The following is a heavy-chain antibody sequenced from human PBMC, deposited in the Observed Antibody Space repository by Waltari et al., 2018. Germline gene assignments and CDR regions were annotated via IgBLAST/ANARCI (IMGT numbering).Heavy chain of an antibody. CDR3: ARHQVTTEPFDY. D-gene: IGHD4-17*01. Sequence: QVQLQESGPGLVKPSETLSLTCAVSGYSISSGYYWGWIRQPPGKGLEWIGRIYHSGSTYSNPSLKRRVTISVDTSKNQFSLKLSSVTAADTAVYYCARHQVTTEPFDYWGQGTLVTVSS. CDR2: IYHSGST. CDR1: GYSISSGYY. J-gene: IGHJ4*02. V-gene: IGHV4-38-2*01.